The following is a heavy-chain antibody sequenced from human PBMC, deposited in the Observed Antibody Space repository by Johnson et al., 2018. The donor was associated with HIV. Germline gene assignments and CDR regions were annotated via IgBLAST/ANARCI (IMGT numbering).Heavy chain of an antibody. Sequence: VQLVESGGGLVQPGGSLRLSCVVSGFTFNSYWMSWVRQAPGKGLEWVGRIKRKTDGGTTDYAAPVKGRFSISRDDSKNTVYLQMNSLKTEDTAVYFCTIDPIFLGYWYHSSPWGQGTMVTVSS. CDR1: GFTFNSYW. D-gene: IGHD3-22*01. CDR2: IKRKTDGGTT. CDR3: TIDPIFLGYWYHSSP. J-gene: IGHJ3*01. V-gene: IGHV3-15*01.